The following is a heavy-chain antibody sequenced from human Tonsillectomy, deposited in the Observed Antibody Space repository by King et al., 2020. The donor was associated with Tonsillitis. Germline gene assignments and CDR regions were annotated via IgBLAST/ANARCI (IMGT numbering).Heavy chain of an antibody. J-gene: IGHJ3*02. CDR3: AKALLIAAAVKPEDAFDI. D-gene: IGHD6-13*01. CDR1: GFTFSSYG. CDR2: ISYDGSNQ. V-gene: IGHV3-30*18. Sequence: VQLVESGGGVVQPGRSLRLSCAASGFTFSSYGMHWVRQAPGKGLEWVAVISYDGSNQYYADSVKGRFTISRDNSKNTLYLQMNSLRVEDTAVYYCAKALLIAAAVKPEDAFDIWGQGTMVTVSS.